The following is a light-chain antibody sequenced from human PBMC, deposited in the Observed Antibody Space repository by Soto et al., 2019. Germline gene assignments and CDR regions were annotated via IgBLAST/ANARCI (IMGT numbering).Light chain of an antibody. J-gene: IGKJ2*01. V-gene: IGKV3-15*01. Sequence: EVVMTQSPATLSVSPGERATLSCRASQSVTSNLAWYQQKPGQAPRLLIYGASTRATGIPARFSGSGSGTEFTLTISSLQSEDFAVYYCQQYNNWPPYTFGQGPKVVIK. CDR3: QQYNNWPPYT. CDR2: GAS. CDR1: QSVTSN.